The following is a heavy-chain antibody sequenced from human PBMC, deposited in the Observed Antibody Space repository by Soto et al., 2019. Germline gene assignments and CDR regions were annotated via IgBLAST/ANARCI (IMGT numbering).Heavy chain of an antibody. CDR2: ILVASGGT. CDR1: GFTFGNSA. Sequence: QMQLVQSGPEVKKPGTSVRVSCKASGFTFGNSAVHWVRQARGQRLEWMAWILVASGGTNYAENFEERVTIARDMSTSTAYLELSSLRSEDTAVYFCAAAVTMIYNQDPYAFDMWGQGTLVTVSS. CDR3: AAAVTMIYNQDPYAFDM. V-gene: IGHV1-58*01. D-gene: IGHD3-22*01. J-gene: IGHJ3*02.